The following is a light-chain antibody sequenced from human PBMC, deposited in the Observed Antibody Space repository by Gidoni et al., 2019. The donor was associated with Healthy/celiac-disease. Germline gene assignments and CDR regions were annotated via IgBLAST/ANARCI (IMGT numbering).Light chain of an antibody. CDR2: AAS. CDR1: QSISSY. CDR3: RQSYSTPLT. J-gene: IGKJ4*01. Sequence: GDRDTITCRASQSISSYLNWYQQQLRKAPERLIYAASSLQGGVPSRFSGSGSGTALTLTISSLLHADFATYYCRQSYSTPLTFGGGTKLEIK. V-gene: IGKV1-39*01.